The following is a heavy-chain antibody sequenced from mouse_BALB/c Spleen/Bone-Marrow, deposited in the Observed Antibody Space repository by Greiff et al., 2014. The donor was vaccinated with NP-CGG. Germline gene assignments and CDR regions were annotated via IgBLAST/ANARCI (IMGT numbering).Heavy chain of an antibody. D-gene: IGHD1-1*01. Sequence: EVMLVESGGALVKPGGSLKLSCAASGFTFSSYGMSWVRQTPDKRLEWVATISSGDGYTYYPDSVKGRFTISRDNAKNTLYLQMSSLTSEDSAMYCCARQRGGGYYGFFAYWGQGTLVTVSA. CDR1: GFTFSSYG. CDR2: ISSGDGYT. CDR3: ARQRGGGYYGFFAY. J-gene: IGHJ3*01. V-gene: IGHV5-6*02.